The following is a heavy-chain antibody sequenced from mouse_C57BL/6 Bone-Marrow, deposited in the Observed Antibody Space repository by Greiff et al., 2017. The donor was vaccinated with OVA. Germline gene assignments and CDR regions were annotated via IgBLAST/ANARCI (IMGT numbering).Heavy chain of an antibody. V-gene: IGHV1-81*01. CDR3: ARYYGNYFDY. CDR1: GYTFTSYG. Sequence: VQLVESGAELARPGASVKLSCKASGYTFTSYGISWVKQRTGQGLEWIGEIYPRSGNTYYNEKFKGKATLTADKSSSTAYMELRSLTSEDSAVYFCARYYGNYFDYWGQGTTLTVSS. J-gene: IGHJ2*01. CDR2: IYPRSGNT. D-gene: IGHD2-1*01.